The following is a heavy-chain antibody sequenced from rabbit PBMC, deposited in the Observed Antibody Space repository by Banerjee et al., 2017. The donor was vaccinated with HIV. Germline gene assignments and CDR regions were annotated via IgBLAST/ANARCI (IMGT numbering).Heavy chain of an antibody. CDR2: IYAGSSGST. V-gene: IGHV1S45*01. CDR1: GFSFSSSYW. CDR3: ARRWTSSYDNYNL. D-gene: IGHD5-1*01. J-gene: IGHJ4*01. Sequence: HLVESGGGLVQPGGSLKVSCKASGFSFSSSYWICWVRQAPGKGLEWIACIYAGSSGSTYYASWAKGRFTVSKASSTTVTLQMTSLTAADTATYFCARRWTSSYDNYNLWGPGTLVTVS.